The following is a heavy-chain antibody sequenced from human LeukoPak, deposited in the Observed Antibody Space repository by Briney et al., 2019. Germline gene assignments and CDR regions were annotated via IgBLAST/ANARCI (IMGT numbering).Heavy chain of an antibody. D-gene: IGHD1-14*01. CDR3: ARYQPGVRAFDF. J-gene: IGHJ3*01. CDR1: GYTFVSFD. V-gene: IGHV1-8*01. CDR2: MNPNSGNT. Sequence: ASVKVSCKASGYTFVSFDINWVRQATGQGLEWMGWMNPNSGNTGYAQKYQGRVTMTRNTSISTAYMELSSLRSEDTAVYYCARYQPGVRAFDFWGQGTVVTVSS.